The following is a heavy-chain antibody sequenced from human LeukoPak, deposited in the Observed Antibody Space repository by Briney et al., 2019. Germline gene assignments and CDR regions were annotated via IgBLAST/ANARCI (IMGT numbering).Heavy chain of an antibody. J-gene: IGHJ4*02. CDR1: GFSFAINW. D-gene: IGHD3-16*01. Sequence: PGGSLRPSGAASGFSFAINWIGWVRQAPGKGLEWVAYIQQDGSETYYADSVKGRFTISRDNAKNSLHLQMNSLRVEDTAVYYCARDGGGLDYWGQGTQVTVSS. CDR3: ARDGGGLDY. V-gene: IGHV3-7*01. CDR2: IQQDGSET.